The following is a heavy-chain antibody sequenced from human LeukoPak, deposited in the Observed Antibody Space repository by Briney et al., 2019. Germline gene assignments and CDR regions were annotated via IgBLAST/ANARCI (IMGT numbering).Heavy chain of an antibody. D-gene: IGHD3-3*01. Sequence: GESLRISCKGSGYTFSSYWIGWVRQMPGKGLEWMGIIYPGDSDTRYSPSLQGQVTISVHTSIGTAYLQWSSLEASDTAIYYCARQNDFRLDYWGQGTLVTVSS. CDR2: IYPGDSDT. CDR3: ARQNDFRLDY. J-gene: IGHJ4*02. CDR1: GYTFSSYW. V-gene: IGHV5-51*01.